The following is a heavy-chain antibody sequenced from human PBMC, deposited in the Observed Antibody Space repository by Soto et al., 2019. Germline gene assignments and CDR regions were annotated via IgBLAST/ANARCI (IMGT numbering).Heavy chain of an antibody. CDR1: GFSFNNYA. Sequence: EVQLLESGGGLVQPGGSLRLSCAASGFSFNNYAMSWVRQSPGKGLEWVSSISGSGGGTYYADSLKGRFTISRDNSKNTRYLQMRSLRAEDTAVYYCGKSLGDFASGIPPFDYWGQGTLVTVSS. J-gene: IGHJ4*02. V-gene: IGHV3-23*01. D-gene: IGHD1-26*01. CDR2: ISGSGGGT. CDR3: GKSLGDFASGIPPFDY.